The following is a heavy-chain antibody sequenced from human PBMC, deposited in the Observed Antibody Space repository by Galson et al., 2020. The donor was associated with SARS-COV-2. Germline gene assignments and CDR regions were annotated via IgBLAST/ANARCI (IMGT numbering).Heavy chain of an antibody. J-gene: IGHJ6*02. D-gene: IGHD6-19*01. CDR2: ISSNGGSP. Sequence: GGSLRLSCAASGFTFSSYAMHCVRHAPGKGLEYVSAISSNGGSPYYANSVKGRFTISRDNSKNTLYLQMGSLRAEDMAVFYCARGPRSTSCSCYYYCYGMDVWGQGTTFTVSS. CDR3: ARGPRSTSCSCYYYCYGMDV. V-gene: IGHV3-64*01. CDR1: GFTFSSYA.